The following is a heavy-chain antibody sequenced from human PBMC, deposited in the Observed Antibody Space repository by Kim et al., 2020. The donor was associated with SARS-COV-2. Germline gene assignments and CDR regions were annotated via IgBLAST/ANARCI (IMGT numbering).Heavy chain of an antibody. D-gene: IGHD1-26*01. V-gene: IGHV3-30*04. CDR2: ISYDGSNK. Sequence: GGSLRLSCAASGFTFSSYAMHWVRQAPGKGLEWVAVISYDGSNKYYADSVKGRFTISRDNSKNTLYLQMNSLRAEDTAVYYCASLLVGATFDYWGQGTLVTVSS. CDR3: ASLLVGATFDY. CDR1: GFTFSSYA. J-gene: IGHJ4*02.